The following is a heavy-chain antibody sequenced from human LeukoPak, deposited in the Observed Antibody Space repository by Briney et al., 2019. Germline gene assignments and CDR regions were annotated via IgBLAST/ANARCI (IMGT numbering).Heavy chain of an antibody. CDR1: GGSISSSSYY. Sequence: PSETLSLTCTVSGGSISSSSYYWGWIRQPPGKGLEWIGSIYYSGSTYYNPSLKSRVTISVDTSKNQFSLKLSSVTAADTAVYYCAGHRGYYYYYYMDVWGKGTTVTISS. CDR2: IYYSGST. V-gene: IGHV4-39*07. J-gene: IGHJ6*03. D-gene: IGHD1-14*01. CDR3: AGHRGYYYYYYMDV.